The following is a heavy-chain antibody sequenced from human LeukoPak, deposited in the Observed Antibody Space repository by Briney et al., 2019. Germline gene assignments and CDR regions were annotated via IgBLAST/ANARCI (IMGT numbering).Heavy chain of an antibody. D-gene: IGHD3-3*01. CDR3: ARGPIRYYDFWSGYSDYGMDV. Sequence: PGGSLRLSCAASTFTFSNYWMSWVRQAPGKGLEWVANIKQDGSEKYYVDSVKGRFTISRDNAKNSLYLQMNSLRAEDTAVYYCARGPIRYYDFWSGYSDYGMDVWGQGTTVTVSS. CDR1: TFTFSNYW. V-gene: IGHV3-7*03. CDR2: IKQDGSEK. J-gene: IGHJ6*02.